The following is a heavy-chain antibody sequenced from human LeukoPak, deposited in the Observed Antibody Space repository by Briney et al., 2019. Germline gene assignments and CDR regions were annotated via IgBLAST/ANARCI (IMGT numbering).Heavy chain of an antibody. J-gene: IGHJ4*02. CDR2: IYYSGST. Sequence: SETLSLTCAVSDYSISSTKWWGWIRRSPGKGLEWIGYIYYSGSTYYNPSLKSRVTMSVDTSKNQFSLKLSSVTAVDTAVYYCARTAVHTRTYFESWGQGTLVTVSS. D-gene: IGHD5-18*01. CDR3: ARTAVHTRTYFES. V-gene: IGHV4-28*01. CDR1: DYSISSTKW.